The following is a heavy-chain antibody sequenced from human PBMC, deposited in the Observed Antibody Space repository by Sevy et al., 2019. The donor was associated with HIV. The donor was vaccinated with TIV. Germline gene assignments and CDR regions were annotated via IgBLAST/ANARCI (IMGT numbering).Heavy chain of an antibody. CDR2: MNPNTGNT. D-gene: IGHD3-22*01. J-gene: IGHJ5*02. Sequence: ASVKVSCKASGYTFTSYDINWVRQATGQGLEWMGWMNPNTGNTGYAQKFQGRVTMTRDTSTSTAYMELRSLRSDDTVIYYYTRVRALNYYDTSVSMEYNWFDPWGQGTLVTVSS. CDR3: TRVRALNYYDTSVSMEYNWFDP. V-gene: IGHV1-8*02. CDR1: GYTFTSYD.